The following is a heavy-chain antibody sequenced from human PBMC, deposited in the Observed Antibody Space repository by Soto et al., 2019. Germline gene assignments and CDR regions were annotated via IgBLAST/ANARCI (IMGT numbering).Heavy chain of an antibody. J-gene: IGHJ4*02. Sequence: GGSLRLSCAASGFTFSSYAMSWVRQAPGKGLEWVSAISGSGGSTYYADSVKGRFTISRDNSKNTLDLQMNSLRAEDTAVYYCAKDLWWESGYGSGSYYVCYFDYWGQGTLVTVSS. CDR2: ISGSGGST. D-gene: IGHD3-10*01. CDR1: GFTFSSYA. V-gene: IGHV3-23*01. CDR3: AKDLWWESGYGSGSYYVCYFDY.